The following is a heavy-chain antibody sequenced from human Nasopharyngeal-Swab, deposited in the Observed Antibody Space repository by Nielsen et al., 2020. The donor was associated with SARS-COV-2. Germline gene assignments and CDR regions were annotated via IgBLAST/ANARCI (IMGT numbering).Heavy chain of an antibody. Sequence: ASVKVSCKASGYTFTSYYMHWVRQAPGQGLEWMGTINPSGGSTSYAQKFQGRVTMTRDTSTSTVYMELSSLRSEDTAVYYCARDLTATVTTNYYYGMDVWGQGTTVTVSS. J-gene: IGHJ6*02. V-gene: IGHV1-46*01. D-gene: IGHD4-17*01. CDR2: INPSGGST. CDR1: GYTFTSYY. CDR3: ARDLTATVTTNYYYGMDV.